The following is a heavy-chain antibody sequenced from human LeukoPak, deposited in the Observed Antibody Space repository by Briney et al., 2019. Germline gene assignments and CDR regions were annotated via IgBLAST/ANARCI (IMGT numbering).Heavy chain of an antibody. CDR2: INRSGST. D-gene: IGHD1-26*01. CDR1: GASFSGYY. V-gene: IGHV4-34*01. J-gene: IGHJ5*02. CDR3: ARGIIVGATWGENDNWFDP. Sequence: SETLSLTCAVYGASFSGYYWSWIRQPPGKGLEWIGEINRSGSTNYNPSLKSRVTISVDTSKNQFSLKLSSVTAADTAVYYCARGIIVGATWGENDNWFDPWGQGTLVTVSS.